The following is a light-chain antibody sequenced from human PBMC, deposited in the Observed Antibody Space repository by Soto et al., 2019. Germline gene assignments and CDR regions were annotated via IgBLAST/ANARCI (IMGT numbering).Light chain of an antibody. V-gene: IGLV2-14*01. CDR3: GSYTSSTTFV. CDR1: TSDVGAYNY. Sequence: QSALTQPASVSGSPGQSIAISCTGTTSDVGAYNYVSWYQQQPGKAPKLMIYQVSNRPSGVSNRFSGSKSGNTASLTISGLQAEDEADYYCGSYTSSTTFVFGTGTKVTVL. J-gene: IGLJ1*01. CDR2: QVS.